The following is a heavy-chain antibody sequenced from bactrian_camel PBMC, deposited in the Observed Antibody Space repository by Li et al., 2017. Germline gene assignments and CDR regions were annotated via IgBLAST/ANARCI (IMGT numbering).Heavy chain of an antibody. J-gene: IGHJ4*01. V-gene: IGHV3S42*01. CDR1: AYTSSREC. Sequence: VQLVESGGGSVQAGGSLKLSCAASAYTSSRECMSWFRQAPGEERGGVAAIDSDGSTTYADYVKGRFTISTDHAKNTLYLQMNSLKPEDTAVYYCAAEGRPSLIVGTCTTIGPAANWGQGTQVTVS. CDR3: AAEGRPSLIVGTCTTIGPAAN. D-gene: IGHD3*01. CDR2: IDSDGST.